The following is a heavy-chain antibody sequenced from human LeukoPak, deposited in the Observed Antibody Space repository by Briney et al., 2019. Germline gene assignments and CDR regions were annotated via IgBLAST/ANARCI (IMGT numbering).Heavy chain of an antibody. CDR2: ISSSGSTI. CDR3: ARDFGGSYFDY. CDR1: GFTFSDDY. J-gene: IGHJ4*02. V-gene: IGHV3-11*04. D-gene: IGHD1-26*01. Sequence: GGSLRLSCAASGFTFSDDYMSWIRQAPGQGLEWVSYISSSGSTIYYADSVKGRFTISRDNAKNSLYLQMNSLRAEDTAGYYCARDFGGSYFDYWGQGTLVTVLS.